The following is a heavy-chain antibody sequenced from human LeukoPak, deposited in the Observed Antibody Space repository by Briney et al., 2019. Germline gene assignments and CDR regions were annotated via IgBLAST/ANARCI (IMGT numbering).Heavy chain of an antibody. J-gene: IGHJ4*02. CDR1: GGSFSGYC. D-gene: IGHD3-10*01. CDR3: ARHSTYYYGSGSYETDDY. V-gene: IGHV4-34*01. Sequence: SETLSLTCAVYGGSFSGYCWSWIRQPPGKGLEWIGEINHSGSTNYNPSLKGRVTISVDTSKNQFSLKLSSVTAADTAVYYCARHSTYYYGSGSYETDDYWGQGTLVTVSS. CDR2: INHSGST.